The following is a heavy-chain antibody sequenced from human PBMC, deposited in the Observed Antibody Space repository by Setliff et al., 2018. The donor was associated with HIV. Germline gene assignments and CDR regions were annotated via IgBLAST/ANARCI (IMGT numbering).Heavy chain of an antibody. CDR1: SYTFIGYY. J-gene: IGHJ4*02. CDR3: AREGSPIYYFDY. CDR2: ITPNSGGT. V-gene: IGHV1-2*02. Sequence: ASVKVSCKASSYTFIGYYIHWVRQAPGQGLEWMGWITPNSGGTEYAGKFQGRVTLTRDTSISTAYMEVSSLRSDDTAVYYCAREGSPIYYFDYWSQGTLVTVSS. D-gene: IGHD3-10*01.